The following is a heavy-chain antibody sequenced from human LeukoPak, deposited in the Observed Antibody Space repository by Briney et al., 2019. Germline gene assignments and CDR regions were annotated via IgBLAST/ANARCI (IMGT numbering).Heavy chain of an antibody. V-gene: IGHV5-51*01. Sequence: GESLKISCKVSGYNFTSYWIGWVRQMPGKGLEWMGIIYPGDSDTRYSPSFQGQVTISADKSVSTAYLQWSSLKASDSAIYYCATRSDGYSQFDFWGQGTLVTVSS. CDR3: ATRSDGYSQFDF. D-gene: IGHD5-24*01. CDR2: IYPGDSDT. CDR1: GYNFTSYW. J-gene: IGHJ4*02.